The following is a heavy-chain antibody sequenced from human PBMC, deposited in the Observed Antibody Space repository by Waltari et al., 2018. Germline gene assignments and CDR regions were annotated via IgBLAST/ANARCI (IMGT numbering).Heavy chain of an antibody. D-gene: IGHD3-10*01. CDR2: INHSGST. CDR3: ARGRRSAELWFRESAGFDY. Sequence: QFHLHHLFSLLFKPSETLSLTCAVSGGSFSGYYWSWIRQPPGKGLEWIGEINHSGSTNYNPSLKSRVTISVDTSKNQFSLKLSSVTAADTAVYYCARGRRSAELWFRESAGFDYWGQGTLVTVSS. CDR1: GGSFSGYY. J-gene: IGHJ4*02. V-gene: IGHV4-34*01.